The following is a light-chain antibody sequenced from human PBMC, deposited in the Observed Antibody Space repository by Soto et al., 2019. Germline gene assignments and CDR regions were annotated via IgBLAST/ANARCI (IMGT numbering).Light chain of an antibody. Sequence: QSVLTQPPSASGTPGQRVTISCSGSSSNIGNNYVYWYRQLPGTAPTLLIYRNNQRPSGVPDRFAGSKSGTSASLAISGLRSEDEADYYCAAWDDSLSAHVVFGGGTKLTVL. V-gene: IGLV1-47*01. J-gene: IGLJ2*01. CDR1: SSNIGNNY. CDR3: AAWDDSLSAHVV. CDR2: RNN.